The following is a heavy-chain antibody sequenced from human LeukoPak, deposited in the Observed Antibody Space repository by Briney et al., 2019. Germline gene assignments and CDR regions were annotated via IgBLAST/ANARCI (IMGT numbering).Heavy chain of an antibody. CDR2: ISGSGGST. D-gene: IGHD4-23*01. J-gene: IGHJ4*02. CDR1: GFTFSSYA. V-gene: IGHV3-23*01. CDR3: AKSPSPSLNRETVGFDY. Sequence: GGSLRLSCAASGFTFSSYAMSWVRQAPGKGLEWVSAISGSGGSTYYADSVKGRFTISRDNSKNTLYLQMNSLRAEDTAVYYCAKSPSPSLNRETVGFDYWGQGTLVTVSS.